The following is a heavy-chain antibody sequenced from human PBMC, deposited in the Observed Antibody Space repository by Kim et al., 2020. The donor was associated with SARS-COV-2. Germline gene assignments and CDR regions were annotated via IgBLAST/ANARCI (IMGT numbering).Heavy chain of an antibody. CDR3: AREASLWPDPCDY. CDR1: GFTFSTYW. D-gene: IGHD2-21*01. J-gene: IGHJ4*02. Sequence: GGSLRLSCAVSGFTFSTYWMSWVRQAPGKGLEWVANINQDGREKYYVDSVRGRFTISRDNAKNSLYLQMNSLRAEDTAVYYCAREASLWPDPCDYWGQGTLVTVSS. V-gene: IGHV3-7*01. CDR2: INQDGREK.